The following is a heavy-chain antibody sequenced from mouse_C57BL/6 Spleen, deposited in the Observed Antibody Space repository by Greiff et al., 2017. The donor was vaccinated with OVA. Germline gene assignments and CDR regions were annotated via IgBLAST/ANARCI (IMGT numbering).Heavy chain of an antibody. Sequence: EVQLVASGGGLVQPGGSLSLSCAASGFTFTDYYMSWVRQPPGKALEWLGFIRNKANGYTTEYSASVQGRFTISRDNSQSILYLQMKALGAEDSATYYCARYGTCAMDYWGQGTSVTVSS. D-gene: IGHD3-3*01. CDR1: GFTFTDYY. V-gene: IGHV7-3*01. CDR3: ARYGTCAMDY. CDR2: IRNKANGYTT. J-gene: IGHJ4*01.